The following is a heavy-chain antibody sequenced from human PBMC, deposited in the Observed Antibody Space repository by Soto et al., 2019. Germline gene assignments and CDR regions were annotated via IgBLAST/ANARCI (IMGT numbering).Heavy chain of an antibody. V-gene: IGHV1-69*01. J-gene: IGHJ6*02. D-gene: IGHD6-19*01. Sequence: QVQLVQSGAEVKKPGSSVKVSCKASGGTFSSYAISWVRQAPGQGLEWMGGIIPIFGTANYAQKFQGRVTITADESTSTAYMELSSLRSEDTAVYYYARDPPAGAQDYYYYYGMDVWGQGTTVTVSS. CDR3: ARDPPAGAQDYYYYYGMDV. CDR1: GGTFSSYA. CDR2: IIPIFGTA.